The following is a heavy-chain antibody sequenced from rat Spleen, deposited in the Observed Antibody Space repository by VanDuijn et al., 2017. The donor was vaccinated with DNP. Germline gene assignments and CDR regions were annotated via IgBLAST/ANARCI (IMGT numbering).Heavy chain of an antibody. CDR3: AREGWDYFDY. V-gene: IGHV2-30*01. D-gene: IGHD4-1*01. J-gene: IGHJ2*01. CDR2: IWTGGST. Sequence: QVQLKESGPGLVQPSQTLSLTCTVSGFSLTSYNVHWVRQPTGKGLEWMGIIWTGGSTDYNSALKSRLSISRDTSKSQVFLKMNSLQTEDIATYYCAREGWDYFDYWGQGVMVTVSS. CDR1: GFSLTSYN.